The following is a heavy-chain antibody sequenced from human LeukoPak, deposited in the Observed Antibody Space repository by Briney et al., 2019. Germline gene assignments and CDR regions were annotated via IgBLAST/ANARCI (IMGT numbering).Heavy chain of an antibody. CDR3: ARGYSSRTDY. D-gene: IGHD6-13*01. CDR2: IDTGVNT. V-gene: IGHV3-53*01. J-gene: IGHJ4*02. CDR1: GFTVNNNY. Sequence: GGSQRLSCAASGFTVNNNYMSWVRQAPGRGLEWVSLIDTGVNTYYADSVKGRFTISRDSSKNTLYLQMNSLRAEDTAVYYCARGYSSRTDYWGQGTLVTVSS.